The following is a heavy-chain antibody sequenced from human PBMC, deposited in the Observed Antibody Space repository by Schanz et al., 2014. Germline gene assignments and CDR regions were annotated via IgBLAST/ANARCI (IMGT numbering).Heavy chain of an antibody. CDR1: GFTFSDYW. D-gene: IGHD6-25*01. J-gene: IGHJ4*02. Sequence: EVQLVESGGGLVKPGGFLRLSCAASGFTFSDYWMSWVRQAPGKGLEWVSAISGSGGSTYYADSVKGRFTISRDNSKNTLYLQMNSLRAEDTAVYYCAKVRYSSGWRGDYFDEWGQGTLVTVAS. CDR3: AKVRYSSGWRGDYFDE. CDR2: ISGSGGST. V-gene: IGHV3-23*04.